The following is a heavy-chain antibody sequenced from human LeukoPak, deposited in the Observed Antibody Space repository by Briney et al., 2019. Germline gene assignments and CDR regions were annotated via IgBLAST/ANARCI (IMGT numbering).Heavy chain of an antibody. Sequence: PGRSLRLSCAASGFTFSSYAMHWVRQAPGKGLEWVAVISYDGSNKYYADSVKGRFTISRDNSKNTLYLQMNSLRAEDTAVYYCAREPDGYYYDSSGYPKGGYFDYWGQGTLVTVSS. J-gene: IGHJ4*02. CDR1: GFTFSSYA. CDR3: AREPDGYYYDSSGYPKGGYFDY. D-gene: IGHD3-22*01. V-gene: IGHV3-30*04. CDR2: ISYDGSNK.